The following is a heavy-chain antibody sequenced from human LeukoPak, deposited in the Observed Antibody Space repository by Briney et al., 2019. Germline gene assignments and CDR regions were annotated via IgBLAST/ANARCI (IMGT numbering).Heavy chain of an antibody. J-gene: IGHJ6*02. V-gene: IGHV3-21*01. D-gene: IGHD4-17*01. CDR3: ARAEGDYLNYYGMDV. CDR1: GFPFSSYS. Sequence: GGSLRLSCAASGFPFSSYSMNWVRQAPGKGLEWVSSISSSTSYIYYADSVNGRFTISRDNAKNSLYLQMNSLRAEDTAVYYCARAEGDYLNYYGMDVWGQGTTVTVSS. CDR2: ISSSTSYI.